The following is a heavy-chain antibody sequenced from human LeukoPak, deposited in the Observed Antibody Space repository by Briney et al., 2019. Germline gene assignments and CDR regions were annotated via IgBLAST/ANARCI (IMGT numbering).Heavy chain of an antibody. V-gene: IGHV4-59*08. Sequence: SETLSLTCTVSGGSISSYYWSWIRQPPGKGLEWIGYIYYSGSTNYNPSLKSRVTISVDTSKNQFSLELSSVTAADTAVYYCARHAYSGSSESDYWGQGTLVTVSS. CDR2: IYYSGST. J-gene: IGHJ4*02. CDR3: ARHAYSGSSESDY. D-gene: IGHD1-26*01. CDR1: GGSISSYY.